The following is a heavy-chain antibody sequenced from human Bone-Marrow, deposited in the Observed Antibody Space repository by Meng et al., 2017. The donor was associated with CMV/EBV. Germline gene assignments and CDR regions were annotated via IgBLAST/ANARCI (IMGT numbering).Heavy chain of an antibody. Sequence: SGVTFSSYAISWVRQAPGQGLEWMGGIIPIFGTANYAQKFQGRVTITTDESTSTAYMELSSLRSEDTAVYYCARGDRFLEWLLWNYWGQGTLVTVSS. CDR3: ARGDRFLEWLLWNY. CDR1: GVTFSSYA. D-gene: IGHD3-3*01. J-gene: IGHJ4*02. CDR2: IIPIFGTA. V-gene: IGHV1-69*05.